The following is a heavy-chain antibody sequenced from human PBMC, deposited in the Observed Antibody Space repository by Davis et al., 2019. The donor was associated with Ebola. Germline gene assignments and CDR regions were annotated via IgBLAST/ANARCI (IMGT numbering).Heavy chain of an antibody. Sequence: GGSLRLSCAASGFTFSSCGMHWVRQSPGKGLEWVAVISYDGSKTFYADSVKGRFTISRDNSKNTLYLQMNSLRAEDTAVYYCAKDAMVRGSPADYWGQGTLVTVSS. V-gene: IGHV3-30*18. CDR3: AKDAMVRGSPADY. CDR2: ISYDGSKT. D-gene: IGHD3-10*01. J-gene: IGHJ4*02. CDR1: GFTFSSCG.